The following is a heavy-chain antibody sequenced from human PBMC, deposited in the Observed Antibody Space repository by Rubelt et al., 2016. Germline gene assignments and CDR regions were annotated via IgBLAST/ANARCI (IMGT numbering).Heavy chain of an antibody. D-gene: IGHD2-2*01. CDR3: ARVVVVVPAARFDP. CDR2: IYYSGST. J-gene: IGHJ5*02. Sequence: QLQLQESGPGLVKPSETLSLTCTVSGGSISSSSYYWGWIRQPPGKGLEWIGSIYYSGSTYYNPSLKCRVTISVDTSKNQFSLKLSSVTAADTAVYYCARVVVVVPAARFDPWGQGTLVTVSS. CDR1: GGSISSSSYY. V-gene: IGHV4-39*07.